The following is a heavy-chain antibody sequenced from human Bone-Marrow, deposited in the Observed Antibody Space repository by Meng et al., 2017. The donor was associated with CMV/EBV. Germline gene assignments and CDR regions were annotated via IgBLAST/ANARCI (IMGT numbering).Heavy chain of an antibody. CDR2: ISYDGSNK. J-gene: IGHJ6*02. CDR1: GFTFSSYA. D-gene: IGHD6-13*01. CDR3: ARDVAAAPGGYYYYGMDV. Sequence: GESLKISCAASGFTFSSYAMHWIRQAPGEGLEWVAVISYDGSNKYYADSVKGRFTISRDNSKNTLYLQMNSLRAEDTAVYYCARDVAAAPGGYYYYGMDVWGQGTTVTVSS. V-gene: IGHV3-30-3*01.